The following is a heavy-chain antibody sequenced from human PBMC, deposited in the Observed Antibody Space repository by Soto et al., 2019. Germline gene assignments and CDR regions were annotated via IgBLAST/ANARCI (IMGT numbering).Heavy chain of an antibody. D-gene: IGHD3-9*01. V-gene: IGHV3-11*05. Sequence: QEQLVESGGGLVQPGGSLRLSCAASRFTFSDYYMSWIRQAPGKGLEWVSYISSNTKYTGYTDSVKGRFTISRDNAKKSLYLQMTSLRAEDTAVYYCARRYDILTAGIFDIWGQGTMVTVSS. CDR3: ARRYDILTAGIFDI. J-gene: IGHJ3*02. CDR1: RFTFSDYY. CDR2: ISSNTKYT.